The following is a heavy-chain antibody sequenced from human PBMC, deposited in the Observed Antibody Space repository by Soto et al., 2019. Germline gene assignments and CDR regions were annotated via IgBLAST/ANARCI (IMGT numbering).Heavy chain of an antibody. CDR3: ANTPVPVVVAATNYYYYYYMDV. CDR1: GFTFSSYA. J-gene: IGHJ6*03. D-gene: IGHD2-15*01. V-gene: IGHV3-23*01. CDR2: ISGSGGST. Sequence: EVQLLESGGGLVQPGGSLRLSCAASGFTFSSYAMSWVRQAPGKGLEWVSAISGSGGSTYYADSVKGRFTISRDNSKNTLYLQMNSLRAEDTAVYYCANTPVPVVVAATNYYYYYYMDVWGKGTTVTVSS.